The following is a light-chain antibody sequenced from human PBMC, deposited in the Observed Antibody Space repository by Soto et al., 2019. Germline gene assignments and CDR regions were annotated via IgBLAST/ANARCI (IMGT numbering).Light chain of an antibody. V-gene: IGLV2-14*01. J-gene: IGLJ2*01. CDR2: EVS. CDR1: SSDVGGYNY. Sequence: QSVLTQPASVSGSPGQSITIPCTGTSSDVGGYNYVSWYQQHPGKAPKLMIYEVSNRPSGISNRFSGSKSGNTASLTISGLQAEDEADYYCSSYTSSSTLTFGGGTKLTVL. CDR3: SSYTSSSTLT.